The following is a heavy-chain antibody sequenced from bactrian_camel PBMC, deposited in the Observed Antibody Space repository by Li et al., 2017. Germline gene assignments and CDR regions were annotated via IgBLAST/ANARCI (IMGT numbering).Heavy chain of an antibody. J-gene: IGHJ4*01. CDR2: IGSDGMT. V-gene: IGHV3S55*01. D-gene: IGHD3*01. CDR3: AAHRSTNGGYCYGLIRPVEFSE. Sequence: HVQLVESGGGSVQAGGSLRLSCAASGVSRSSYCMGWFRQAPGKEREGVAAIGSDGMTRYADSVKGRFTISKDSAAKTLYLQMNNVKSEDSATYYCAAHRSTNGGYCYGLIRPVEFSEWGQGTQVTVS. CDR1: GVSRSSYC.